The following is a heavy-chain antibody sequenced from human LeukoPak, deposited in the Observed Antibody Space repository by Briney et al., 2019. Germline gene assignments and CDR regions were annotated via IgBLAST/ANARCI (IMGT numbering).Heavy chain of an antibody. D-gene: IGHD2-8*01. V-gene: IGHV4-34*01. Sequence: SETLSLTCAVYGGSFSGYYWSWIRQPPGKGLEWIGEINHSGSTNYNPSLKSRVTISVDTSKNQFSLKLSSMTAADTAVYYCASGHCTDGVCFFDYWGQGTLVFVSS. CDR2: INHSGST. CDR3: ASGHCTDGVCFFDY. CDR1: GGSFSGYY. J-gene: IGHJ4*02.